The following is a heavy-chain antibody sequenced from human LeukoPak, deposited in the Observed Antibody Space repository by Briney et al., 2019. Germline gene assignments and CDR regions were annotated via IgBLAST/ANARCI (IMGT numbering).Heavy chain of an antibody. CDR3: ARFEYYYDMGMTWVLAFDI. CDR2: INQDGSVK. V-gene: IGHV3-7*01. CDR1: GFTFSNYW. D-gene: IGHD3-22*01. Sequence: GGSLRLSCAASGFTFSNYWMSWVRQAPGKGLEWVANINQDGSVKFYVWSVKGRFTISRDNAKNSVYLQMTTLRAADTAVYYCARFEYYYDMGMTWVLAFDIWGQGTMVTVSP. J-gene: IGHJ3*02.